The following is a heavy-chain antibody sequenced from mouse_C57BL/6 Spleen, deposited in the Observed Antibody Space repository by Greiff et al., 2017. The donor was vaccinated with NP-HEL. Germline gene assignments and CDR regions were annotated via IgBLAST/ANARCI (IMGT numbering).Heavy chain of an antibody. CDR2: INPNNGGT. CDR1: GYTFTDYN. CDR3: ARSDDYDAGYAMDY. D-gene: IGHD2-4*01. V-gene: IGHV1-18*01. J-gene: IGHJ4*01. Sequence: EVQLQQSGPELVKPGASVKIPCKASGYTFTDYNMDWVKQSHGKSLEWIGDINPNNGGTIYNQKFKGKAPLTVDKSSSTAYMELRSLTSEDTAVYYCARSDDYDAGYAMDYWGQGTSVTVSS.